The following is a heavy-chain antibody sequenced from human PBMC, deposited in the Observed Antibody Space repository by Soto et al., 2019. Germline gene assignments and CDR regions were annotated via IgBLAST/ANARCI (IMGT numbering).Heavy chain of an antibody. Sequence: EVQLVESGGGLVKPGGSLRLSCAASGFTFSSYSMNWVRQAPGKGLEWVSSISSSSSYIYYADSVKGRFTISRDNAKNSRYLRMHSLGAEDTAVYYCARDQLSSSWDYYYYYGMDVWGQGTTVTVCS. V-gene: IGHV3-21*01. CDR3: ARDQLSSSWDYYYYYGMDV. CDR2: ISSSSSYI. D-gene: IGHD6-13*01. CDR1: GFTFSSYS. J-gene: IGHJ6*02.